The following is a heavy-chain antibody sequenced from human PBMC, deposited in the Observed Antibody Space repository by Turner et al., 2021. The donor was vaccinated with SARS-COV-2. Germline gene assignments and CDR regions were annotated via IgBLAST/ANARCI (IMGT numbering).Heavy chain of an antibody. J-gene: IGHJ4*02. CDR3: VRVSESFGLCSGGYCPYFPN. CDR2: VYYSGTT. CDR1: GDSINSKTSY. D-gene: IGHD2-21*02. V-gene: IGHV4-39*01. Sequence: QLRLQESGPGLVKPSETLSLTCTVSGDSINSKTSYWGWIRQTPGKGLEWFGSVYYSGTTYYQPSLKSRVTISVDTSNNQFSMKLASVTAADTAVYFCVRVSESFGLCSGGYCPYFPNCGQGILVTVSS.